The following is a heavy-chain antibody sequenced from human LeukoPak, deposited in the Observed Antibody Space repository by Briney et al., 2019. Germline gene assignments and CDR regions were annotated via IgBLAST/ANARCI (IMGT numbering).Heavy chain of an antibody. CDR3: ARATYDILTGYYDAFDI. Sequence: GGSLRLSCAASGFTFSSYWMHWVRQAPGKGLVWVSRINSDGSSTSYADSVKGRFTISRDNAKNTLYLQMNSLRAEDTAVYCCARATYDILTGYYDAFDIWGQGTMVTVSS. D-gene: IGHD3-9*01. CDR2: INSDGSST. V-gene: IGHV3-74*01. CDR1: GFTFSSYW. J-gene: IGHJ3*02.